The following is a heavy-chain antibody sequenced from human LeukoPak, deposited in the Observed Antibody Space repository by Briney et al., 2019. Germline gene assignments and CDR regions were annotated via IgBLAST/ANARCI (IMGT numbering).Heavy chain of an antibody. V-gene: IGHV4-4*07. CDR2: IYTSGST. Sequence: SETLSLTCTVSGGSISSYYWSWIRQPAGKGLEWIGRIYTSGSTNYNPSLMSRVTMSVDTSKNQFSLKLSSVTAADTAVYYCARDRPYYYYYYMDVWGKGTTVTVSS. CDR3: ARDRPYYYYYYMDV. CDR1: GGSISSYY. J-gene: IGHJ6*03.